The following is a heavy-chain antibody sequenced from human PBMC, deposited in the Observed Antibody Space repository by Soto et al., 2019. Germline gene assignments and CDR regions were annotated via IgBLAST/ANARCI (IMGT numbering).Heavy chain of an antibody. Sequence: SETLSLTCTVSGGSISSSSYYWGWIRQPPGKGLEWIGSIYYSGSTYYNPSLKSRVTISVDTSKNQFSLKLSSVTAADTAVYYCARHGGDCSGGSCYLNWFDPWGQGTLVTVSS. CDR3: ARHGGDCSGGSCYLNWFDP. CDR1: GGSISSSSYY. V-gene: IGHV4-39*01. CDR2: IYYSGST. D-gene: IGHD2-15*01. J-gene: IGHJ5*02.